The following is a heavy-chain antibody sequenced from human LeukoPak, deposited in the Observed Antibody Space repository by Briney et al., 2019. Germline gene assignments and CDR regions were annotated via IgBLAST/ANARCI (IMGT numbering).Heavy chain of an antibody. D-gene: IGHD5-12*01. J-gene: IGHJ4*02. CDR3: ARFGGYDYAFDFDY. CDR2: ISGSGGST. V-gene: IGHV3-23*01. Sequence: PGGSLRLSCAASGFTFSSYAMSWVRQAPGKGLEWVSAISGSGGSTYYADSVKGPFTLSRDNSKNTLYRQMNSLRGEDTAVYYCARFGGYDYAFDFDYWGQGTLVTVSS. CDR1: GFTFSSYA.